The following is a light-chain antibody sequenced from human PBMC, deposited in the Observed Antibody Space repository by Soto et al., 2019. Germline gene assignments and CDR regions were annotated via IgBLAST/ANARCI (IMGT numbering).Light chain of an antibody. Sequence: IVLTQSPATLSLSPGERATLSCRASQSVSSYLAWYQQKPGQAPRLLIYGASTRATGIPARFSGSGSGTEFTLTISSLLSEDFAVYYCQQYNNWPRTFGQGTKVEIK. V-gene: IGKV3-15*01. CDR2: GAS. CDR3: QQYNNWPRT. J-gene: IGKJ1*01. CDR1: QSVSSY.